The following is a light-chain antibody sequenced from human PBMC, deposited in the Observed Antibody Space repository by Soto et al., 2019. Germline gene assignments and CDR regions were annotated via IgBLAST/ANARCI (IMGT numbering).Light chain of an antibody. CDR1: QSISSE. Sequence: EIVMTQSPATLSVSPGESATLSCRASQSISSELAWYQQKPGQPPRLLIYGASTRATGVPARFTGSGSGSEFTLTISGLQSEDFAVYYCQQGHNWPLTFGHWTRLEI. CDR2: GAS. J-gene: IGKJ2*01. V-gene: IGKV3-15*01. CDR3: QQGHNWPLT.